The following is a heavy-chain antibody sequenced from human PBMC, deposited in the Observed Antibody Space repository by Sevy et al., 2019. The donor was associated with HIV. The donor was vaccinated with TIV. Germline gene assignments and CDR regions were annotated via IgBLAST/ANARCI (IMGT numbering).Heavy chain of an antibody. CDR1: GFTFSSYA. J-gene: IGHJ4*02. CDR2: ISARAGNT. Sequence: GGSLRLSCAASGFTFSSYAMNWVRQAPGKGLEWVSTISARAGNTYYADSVTGRFTISRDNSRDTLYLQVNSLRADDTAVYYCAKGHTGTYAYWGQGTLVTVSS. CDR3: AKGHTGTYAY. D-gene: IGHD1-26*01. V-gene: IGHV3-23*01.